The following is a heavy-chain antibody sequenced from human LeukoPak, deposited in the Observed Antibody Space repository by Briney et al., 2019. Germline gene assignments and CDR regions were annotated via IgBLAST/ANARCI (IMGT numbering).Heavy chain of an antibody. CDR3: ATEDSRSGSYYDP. Sequence: GASVKVSCXASGYIFTDYRLHWVRQARGQGLEWMGRINPKSGDTNYAQKFQGRVTMTSGTSITAAYMELRRLKSDDTAFYFCATEDSRSGSYYDPWGQGTLVTVSS. CDR2: INPKSGDT. D-gene: IGHD1-26*01. CDR1: GYIFTDYR. J-gene: IGHJ5*02. V-gene: IGHV1-2*06.